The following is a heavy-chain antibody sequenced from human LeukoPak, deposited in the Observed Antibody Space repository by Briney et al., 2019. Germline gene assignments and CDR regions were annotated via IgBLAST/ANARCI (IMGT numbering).Heavy chain of an antibody. CDR3: AKGPLLWD. CDR2: ISGSGGTT. J-gene: IGHJ4*02. CDR1: GFTFSNAW. D-gene: IGHD2/OR15-2a*01. V-gene: IGHV3-23*01. Sequence: GGSLRLSCAASGFTFSNAWMSWVRQAPGKGLEWVWAISGSGGTTYYADSVKGGFTISRDNSKNTLYLQMNSLRAEDTAVDYCAKGPLLWDWGQGTLVTVSS.